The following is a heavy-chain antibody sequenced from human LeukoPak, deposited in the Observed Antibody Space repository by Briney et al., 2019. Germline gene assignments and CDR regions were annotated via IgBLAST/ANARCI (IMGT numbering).Heavy chain of an antibody. CDR1: GFTYSVYW. D-gene: IGHD3-22*01. J-gene: IGHJ3*02. V-gene: IGHV3-7*01. Sequence: GGSLRLSCAASGFTYSVYWIGWVRQAPAKGLEWVADIKHDGSETYHVDFVKGRFTISRDNAESSLYLQMNSLRAEDTALYYCVRHYYDSSGWSFDMWGQGTMVTVSP. CDR2: IKHDGSET. CDR3: VRHYYDSSGWSFDM.